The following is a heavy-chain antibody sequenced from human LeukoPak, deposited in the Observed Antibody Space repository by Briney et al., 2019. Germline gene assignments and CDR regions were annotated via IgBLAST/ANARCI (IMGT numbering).Heavy chain of an antibody. CDR1: GYTFTSYD. D-gene: IGHD6-13*01. J-gene: IGHJ6*02. CDR3: ARHVSAAGVHYYGMDV. CDR2: MNPNSGNT. V-gene: IGHV1-8*01. Sequence: ASVTVSCKASGYTFTSYDINWVRQATGQGLEWMGWMNPNSGNTGYAQKFQGRVTMTRNTSISTAYMELSGLRSEDTAVYYCARHVSAAGVHYYGMDVWGQGTTVTVSS.